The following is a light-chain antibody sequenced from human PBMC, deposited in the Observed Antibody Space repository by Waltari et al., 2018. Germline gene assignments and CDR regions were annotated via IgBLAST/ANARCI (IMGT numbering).Light chain of an antibody. J-gene: IGLJ3*02. Sequence: QSALTQPASVSGSPGQSIPIPCPGASLDVGSYNLVSWYQQPPDKAPKLMIYEDNKRPSGVSTRFSGSKSGNTASLTISGLQAEDEADYYCCSYAGSGTTWVFGGGTKLTVL. CDR3: CSYAGSGTTWV. CDR2: EDN. CDR1: SLDVGSYNL. V-gene: IGLV2-23*01.